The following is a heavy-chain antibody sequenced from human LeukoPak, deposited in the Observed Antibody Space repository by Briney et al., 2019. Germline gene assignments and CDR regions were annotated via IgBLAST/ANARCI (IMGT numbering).Heavy chain of an antibody. CDR1: GYSISSGYY. J-gene: IGHJ4*02. CDR2: IYHSGST. Sequence: PSETLSLTCTVSGYSISSGYYWGWIRQPPGKGLEWIGSIYHSGSTYYNPSLKSRVTISVDTSKNQFSLKLSSVAAADTAVYYCARGRYYDSSGYPPYYFDYWGQGTLVTVSS. V-gene: IGHV4-38-2*02. CDR3: ARGRYYDSSGYPPYYFDY. D-gene: IGHD3-22*01.